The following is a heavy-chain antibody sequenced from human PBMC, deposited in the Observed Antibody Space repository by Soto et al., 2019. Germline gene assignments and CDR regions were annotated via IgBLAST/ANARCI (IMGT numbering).Heavy chain of an antibody. CDR2: IRSSTSYI. V-gene: IGHV3-21*01. Sequence: EVQLVESGGGLVKPGGSLRLSCSDSGFSFSDYSVNWVRQAPGKGLEWVSSIRSSTSYIYYADSVKGRFTISRDNAKNSLYLQMNSLRAEDTAVYFCARMSIVGRRDYYYGMDVWGQGTTVTVSS. CDR3: ARMSIVGRRDYYYGMDV. CDR1: GFSFSDYS. D-gene: IGHD6-6*01. J-gene: IGHJ6*02.